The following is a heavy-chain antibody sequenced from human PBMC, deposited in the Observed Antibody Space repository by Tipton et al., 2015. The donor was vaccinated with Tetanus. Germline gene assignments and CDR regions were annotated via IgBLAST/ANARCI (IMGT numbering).Heavy chain of an antibody. D-gene: IGHD1-7*01. V-gene: IGHV3-23*01. J-gene: IGHJ6*02. CDR3: AKDNGERHNWNYAYYYGMDV. CDR1: GFTFSTYP. Sequence: SLRLSCEASGFTFSTYPFHWVRQAPGKGLEWVAAIGDTEFVTYYADSLKGRFTISRDNSKNTLSLQIISLRAEDTAIYYCAKDNGERHNWNYAYYYGMDVWGQGTTVTVSS. CDR2: IGDTEFVT.